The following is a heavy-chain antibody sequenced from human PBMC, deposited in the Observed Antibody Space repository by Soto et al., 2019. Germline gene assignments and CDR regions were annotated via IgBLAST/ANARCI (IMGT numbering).Heavy chain of an antibody. V-gene: IGHV3-15*01. J-gene: IGHJ6*03. CDR3: KSHANYYYYYYMDV. CDR2: IKSKTDGGTT. CDR1: RFPFSNAW. Sequence: GGSLRISCAASRFPFSNAWMSWVRPAQGKGQEWVGRIKSKTDGGTTDYAAPVKGRFTISRDDSKNTLYLQMNSLKTEDTAVYYCKSHANYYYYYYMDVWGKGTTVTVSS.